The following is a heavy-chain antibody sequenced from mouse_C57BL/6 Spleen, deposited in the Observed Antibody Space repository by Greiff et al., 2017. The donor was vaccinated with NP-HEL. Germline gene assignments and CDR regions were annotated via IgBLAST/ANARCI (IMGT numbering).Heavy chain of an antibody. Sequence: VQLQQSGAELVRPGTSVKVSCKASGYAFTNYLIEWVKQRPGQGLEWIGVINPGSGGTNYNEKFKGKATLTADKSSSTAYMQLSSLTSEDSAVYFCARMQLRRGAMDYWGQGTSVTVSS. CDR2: INPGSGGT. CDR1: GYAFTNYL. J-gene: IGHJ4*01. CDR3: ARMQLRRGAMDY. D-gene: IGHD3-2*02. V-gene: IGHV1-54*01.